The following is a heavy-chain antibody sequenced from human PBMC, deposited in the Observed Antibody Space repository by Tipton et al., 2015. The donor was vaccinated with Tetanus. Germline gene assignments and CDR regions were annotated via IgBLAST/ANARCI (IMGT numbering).Heavy chain of an antibody. CDR1: GFTFSSYS. Sequence: SLRLSCAASGFTFSSYSMNWVRQAPGKGLEWVSSISSGSSRTYYADSVKGRFTISRDNAKNSLYLQMNSLRAEDTAVYYCAKDGCFSVGCLGSDYWGQGNLVTVSS. CDR2: ISSGSSRT. V-gene: IGHV3-21*01. CDR3: AKDGCFSVGCLGSDY. D-gene: IGHD5/OR15-5a*01. J-gene: IGHJ4*02.